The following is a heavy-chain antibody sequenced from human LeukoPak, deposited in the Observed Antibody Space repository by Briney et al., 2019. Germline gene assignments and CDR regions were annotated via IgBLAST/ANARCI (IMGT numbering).Heavy chain of an antibody. CDR3: ARWLDCSSTSCLPPLNWFDP. CDR2: IYHSGST. D-gene: IGHD2-2*01. V-gene: IGHV4-38-2*01. CDR1: GYSISSGYY. Sequence: SETLSLTCVVSGYSISSGYYWGWIRQPPGKGLEWIGSIYHSGSTYYNPSLKSRVTISVDTSKNQFSLKLSSVTAADTAVYYCARWLDCSSTSCLPPLNWFDPWGQGTLVTVSS. J-gene: IGHJ5*02.